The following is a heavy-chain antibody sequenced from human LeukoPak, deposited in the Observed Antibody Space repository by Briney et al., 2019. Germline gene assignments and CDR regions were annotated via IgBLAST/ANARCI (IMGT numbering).Heavy chain of an antibody. Sequence: AGGSLRLSCAASGFTFSLYWMTWVRQPPGKGLEWVANIKQDGSEKYYLDSVKGRFTISKDNVKNSLYLQMNDLRADDTAVYYCARDFGGYSYGYDYWGQGALVTVSS. CDR1: GFTFSLYW. J-gene: IGHJ4*02. CDR3: ARDFGGYSYGYDY. CDR2: IKQDGSEK. D-gene: IGHD5-18*01. V-gene: IGHV3-7*01.